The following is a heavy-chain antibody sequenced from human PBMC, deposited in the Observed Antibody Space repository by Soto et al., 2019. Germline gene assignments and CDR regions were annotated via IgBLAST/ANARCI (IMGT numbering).Heavy chain of an antibody. J-gene: IGHJ4*01. CDR1: GFTFSSYC. V-gene: IGHV3-30*18. D-gene: IGHD3-22*01. Sequence: QVQLVESGGGVVQPGRSLRLSCAASGFTFSSYCMHWVRQAPGKGLEGVAVISYDGSNKYYADSVKRRFTISRDNSKNTLYLQINSLRAEDTGLYYCAKSYYYASSLFDYWFRGTLVTVSS. CDR3: AKSYYYASSLFDY. CDR2: ISYDGSNK.